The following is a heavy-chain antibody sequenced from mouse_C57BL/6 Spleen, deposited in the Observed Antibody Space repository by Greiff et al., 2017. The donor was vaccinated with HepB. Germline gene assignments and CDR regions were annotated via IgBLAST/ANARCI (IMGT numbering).Heavy chain of an antibody. J-gene: IGHJ4*01. V-gene: IGHV5-12*01. CDR1: GFTFSDYY. CDR2: ISNGGGST. D-gene: IGHD2-3*01. Sequence: EVMLVESGGGLVQPGGSLKLSCAASGFTFSDYYTYWVRQTPEKRLEWVAYISNGGGSTYYPDTVKGRFTISRDNAKNTLYLQMSRLKSEDTAMYYCARRDGWGAMDYWGQGTSVTVSS. CDR3: ARRDGWGAMDY.